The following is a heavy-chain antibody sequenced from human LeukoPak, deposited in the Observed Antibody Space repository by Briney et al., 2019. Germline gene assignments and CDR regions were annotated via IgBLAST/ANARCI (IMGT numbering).Heavy chain of an antibody. CDR3: ARDGRIAVAGTGMDY. CDR2: IKPNSGGT. D-gene: IGHD6-19*01. J-gene: IGHJ4*02. V-gene: IGHV1-2*02. Sequence: GASVKGCCKASGYTFTGFYIHWVRRAAGQGLEWRGWIKPNSGGTNYVQKFQGRVTMTRDTSISTAYMELSRLRSDDTAVYYCARDGRIAVAGTGMDYWGQGTLVTVSS. CDR1: GYTFTGFY.